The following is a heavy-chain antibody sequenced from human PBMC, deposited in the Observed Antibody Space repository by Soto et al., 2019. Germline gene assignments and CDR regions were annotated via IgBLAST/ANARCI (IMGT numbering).Heavy chain of an antibody. CDR2: ISYDGSNK. CDR1: GFTFSSYA. CDR3: ARAYGDGP. Sequence: QVQLVESGGGVVQPGRSLRLSCAASGFTFSSYAMHWVRQAPGKGLEWVAVISYDGSNKYYADSVKGRFTIYRDNSKNTLYLQMNSLRAEDTAVYYCARAYGDGPWGQGTLVTVSS. V-gene: IGHV3-30-3*01. J-gene: IGHJ5*02. D-gene: IGHD4-17*01.